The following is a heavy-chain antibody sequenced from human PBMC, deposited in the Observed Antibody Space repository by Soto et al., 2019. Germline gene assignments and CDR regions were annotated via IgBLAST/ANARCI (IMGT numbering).Heavy chain of an antibody. CDR1: GYSFSNYW. J-gene: IGHJ4*02. CDR3: ARQIYDSDTGPNFQYYFDS. Sequence: GESLKISCKGSGYSFSNYWIGWVRQMPGKGLEWMGVIYPGDSDTTYSPSFQGQVTISADKSINTAYLQWSSLKASDTAMYYCARQIYDSDTGPNFQYYFDSWGQGTPVTVSS. D-gene: IGHD3-22*01. V-gene: IGHV5-51*01. CDR2: IYPGDSDT.